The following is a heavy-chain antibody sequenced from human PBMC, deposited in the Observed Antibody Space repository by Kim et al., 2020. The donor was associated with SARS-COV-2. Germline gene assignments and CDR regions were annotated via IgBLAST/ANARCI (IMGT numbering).Heavy chain of an antibody. CDR2: ISWNSGSI. CDR3: AKDIGSWGSGWYYYYYYGMDV. CDR1: GFTFDDYA. J-gene: IGHJ6*02. D-gene: IGHD6-19*01. Sequence: GGSLRLSCAASGFTFDDYAMHWVRQAPGKGLEWVSGISWNSGSIGYADSVKGRFTISRDNAKNSLYLQMNSLRAEDTALYYCAKDIGSWGSGWYYYYYYGMDVWGQGTTVTVSS. V-gene: IGHV3-9*01.